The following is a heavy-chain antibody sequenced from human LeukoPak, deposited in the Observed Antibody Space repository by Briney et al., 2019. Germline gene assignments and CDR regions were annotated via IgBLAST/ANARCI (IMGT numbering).Heavy chain of an antibody. Sequence: SETLSLTCAVYGGSFSGYYWSWIRQPPGKGLEWIGEINHSGSTNYNPSLKSRVTISVDTSKNQFSLKLSSVTAADTAVYYCARDYCSSTSCYSPPPYYFDYWGQGTLVTVSS. CDR3: ARDYCSSTSCYSPPPYYFDY. J-gene: IGHJ4*02. D-gene: IGHD2-2*01. V-gene: IGHV4-34*01. CDR2: INHSGST. CDR1: GGSFSGYY.